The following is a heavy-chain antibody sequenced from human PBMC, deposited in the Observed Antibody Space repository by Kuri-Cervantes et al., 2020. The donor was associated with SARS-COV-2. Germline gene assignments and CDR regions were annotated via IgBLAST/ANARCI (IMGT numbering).Heavy chain of an antibody. V-gene: IGHV4-39*07. J-gene: IGHJ3*02. CDR3: ARDAFDI. CDR2: IYYSGST. Sequence: SETLSLTCTVSGGSISSSSYYWGWIRQPPGKGLEWFGSIYYSGSTYYNPSLKSRVTISVDTSKNQFSLKLSSVTAADTAVYYCARDAFDIWGQGTMVTVSS. CDR1: GGSISSSSYY.